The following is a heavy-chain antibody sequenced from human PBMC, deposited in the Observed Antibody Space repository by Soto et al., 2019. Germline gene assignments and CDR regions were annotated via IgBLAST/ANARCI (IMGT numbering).Heavy chain of an antibody. D-gene: IGHD5-12*01. J-gene: IGHJ4*02. CDR1: GFTFSSYG. CDR3: AKGKGGYYDYEVGYHFDY. CDR2: LSYDGSNK. V-gene: IGHV3-30*18. Sequence: QVQLVESGGGVVQPGRSLRLSCAASGFTFSSYGMHWVRQAPGKGLEWVAVLSYDGSNKYYAGSVKGRFTISRDNYTNTLYLKMTSLRAADTAVYYCAKGKGGYYDYEVGYHFDYWGQGTLVSVSS.